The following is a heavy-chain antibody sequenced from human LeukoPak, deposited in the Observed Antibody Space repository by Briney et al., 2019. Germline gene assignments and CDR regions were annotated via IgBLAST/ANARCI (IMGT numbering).Heavy chain of an antibody. CDR2: ISGSASST. D-gene: IGHD3-10*01. J-gene: IGHJ5*02. CDR3: AKVGGSGHNWFDP. Sequence: PGGSLRLSCAASGFTFSNYAMSWVRQAPGKGLEWVSAISGSASSTYYADSVKGRFTISRDNAKNSLYLQMNSLRVEDTAVYYCAKVGGSGHNWFDPWGQGTLVTVSS. CDR1: GFTFSNYA. V-gene: IGHV3-23*01.